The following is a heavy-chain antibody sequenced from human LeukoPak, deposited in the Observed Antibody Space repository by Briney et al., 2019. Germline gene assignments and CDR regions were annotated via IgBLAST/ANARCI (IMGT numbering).Heavy chain of an antibody. CDR2: ISSSSSYI. J-gene: IGHJ6*02. Sequence: PGGSLRLSCAASGFTFSSYSMNWVRQAPGKWLEWVSSISSSSSYIYYADSVKGRFTISRDNTKNSLYLQMNSLRAEDTAVYYCAIDRYYYYYGMDVWGQGTTVTVSS. V-gene: IGHV3-21*01. CDR3: AIDRYYYYYGMDV. CDR1: GFTFSSYS.